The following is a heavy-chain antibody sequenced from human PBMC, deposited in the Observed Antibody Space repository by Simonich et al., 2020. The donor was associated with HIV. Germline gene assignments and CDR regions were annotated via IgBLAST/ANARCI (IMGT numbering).Heavy chain of an antibody. D-gene: IGHD3-10*01. V-gene: IGHV3-9*01. CDR3: AKDKGAYYGSGSPVY. Sequence: EVQLVESGGGLVQPGRSLRLSCAASGFTFDDYVMHWVRQAPGKGLAWVSGISCNRGSIGYADSVKGRFTISRDNAKNSLYLQMNSLRAEDTALYYCAKDKGAYYGSGSPVYWGQGTLVTVSS. CDR2: ISCNRGSI. J-gene: IGHJ4*02. CDR1: GFTFDDYV.